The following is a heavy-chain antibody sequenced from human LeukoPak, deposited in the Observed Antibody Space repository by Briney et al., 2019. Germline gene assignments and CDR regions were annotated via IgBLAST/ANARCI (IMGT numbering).Heavy chain of an antibody. D-gene: IGHD3-16*02. Sequence: SETLSLTCTVSGGSISSSSYYWGWIRQPPGKGLEWIGSIYYSGSTYYNPSLKSRVTISVDTSKNQFSLKLSSVTAADTAVYYCARGVYYDYVWGSYRYSDAFDIWGQGTMVTVSS. V-gene: IGHV4-39*07. J-gene: IGHJ3*02. CDR1: GGSISSSSYY. CDR2: IYYSGST. CDR3: ARGVYYDYVWGSYRYSDAFDI.